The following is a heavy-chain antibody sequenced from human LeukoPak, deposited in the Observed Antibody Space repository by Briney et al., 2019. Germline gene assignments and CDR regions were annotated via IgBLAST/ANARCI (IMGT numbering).Heavy chain of an antibody. D-gene: IGHD2-15*01. V-gene: IGHV5-51*01. Sequence: GESLKISCKVSGYTFTNSWVGWVRQMAGKGLEWMGIIYPGDSDTRYSPSFQGQVTISADKSISTAYLQWRSLKSSDTAIYYCARHTNGCPDYWGQGALVTVPS. CDR2: IYPGDSDT. CDR1: GYTFTNSW. CDR3: ARHTNGCPDY. J-gene: IGHJ4*02.